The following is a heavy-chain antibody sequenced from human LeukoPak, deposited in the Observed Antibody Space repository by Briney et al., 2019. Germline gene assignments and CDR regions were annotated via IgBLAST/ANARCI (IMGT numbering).Heavy chain of an antibody. J-gene: IGHJ4*02. Sequence: ASVKVSCKASGYTFTSCGISWVRQAPGQGLEWMGWISAYNGNTNYAQKLQGRVTMTTDTSTSTAYMELRSLRSDDTAVYYCGRDDGTVTTADGFDYWGQGTLVTVSS. CDR1: GYTFTSCG. V-gene: IGHV1-18*01. D-gene: IGHD4-11*01. CDR2: ISAYNGNT. CDR3: GRDDGTVTTADGFDY.